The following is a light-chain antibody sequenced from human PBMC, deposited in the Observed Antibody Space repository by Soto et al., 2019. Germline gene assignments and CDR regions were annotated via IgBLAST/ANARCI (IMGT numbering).Light chain of an antibody. CDR1: QSISSW. Sequence: DIQMTQSPSTLSASVGDRVTITCRASQSISSWLGWYQQKPGKAPKLLIYDASSLESGVPSRFSGSGSGTEFTLTIRRLQPDDFATYYCQQYNSYSPYTFGQGTKLEIK. V-gene: IGKV1-5*01. CDR2: DAS. CDR3: QQYNSYSPYT. J-gene: IGKJ2*01.